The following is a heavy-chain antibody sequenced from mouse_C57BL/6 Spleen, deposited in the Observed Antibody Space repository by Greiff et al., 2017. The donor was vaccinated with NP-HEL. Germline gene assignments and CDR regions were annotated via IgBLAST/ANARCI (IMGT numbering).Heavy chain of an antibody. Sequence: QVQLKQPGAELVKPGASVKLSCKASGYTFTSYWMHWVKQRPGQGLEWIGMIHPNSGSTNYNEKFKSKATLTVDKSSSTAYMQLSSLTSEDSAVYYCARRGSSHAMDYWGQGTSVTVSS. CDR2: IHPNSGST. CDR3: ARRGSSHAMDY. J-gene: IGHJ4*01. D-gene: IGHD1-1*01. V-gene: IGHV1-64*01. CDR1: GYTFTSYW.